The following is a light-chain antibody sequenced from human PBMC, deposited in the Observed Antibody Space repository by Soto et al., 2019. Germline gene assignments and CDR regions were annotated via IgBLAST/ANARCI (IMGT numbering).Light chain of an antibody. CDR1: QSVSSSF. CDR3: QRYGSSPLT. V-gene: IGKV3-20*01. CDR2: VAS. Sequence: EIVLTQSPGTLSLSPGERATLSCRASQSVSSSFLAWYQQKPGQAPRLLIYVASSRATGIPDRFSGSGSGTDFTLTISRLEPEDVAVYYCQRYGSSPLTFGGGTKVEIK. J-gene: IGKJ4*01.